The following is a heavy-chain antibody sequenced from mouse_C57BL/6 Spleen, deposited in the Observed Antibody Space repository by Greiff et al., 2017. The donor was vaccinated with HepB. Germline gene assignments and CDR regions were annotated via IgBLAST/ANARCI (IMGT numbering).Heavy chain of an antibody. CDR2: ISNGGVST. J-gene: IGHJ1*03. Sequence: EVKVVESGGGLVQPGGSLKLSCAASGFTFSDYYMYWVRQTPEKRLEWVAYISNGGVSTYYPDTVTGRFPISSDNAKNTLYLKMSRMKSEDTTMYYCARSLLRYFDVWGTGTTVTVSS. D-gene: IGHD2-1*01. V-gene: IGHV5-12*01. CDR3: ARSLLRYFDV. CDR1: GFTFSDYY.